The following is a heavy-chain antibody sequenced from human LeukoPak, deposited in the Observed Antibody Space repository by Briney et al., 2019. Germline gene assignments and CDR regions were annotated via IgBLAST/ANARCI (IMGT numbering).Heavy chain of an antibody. D-gene: IGHD6-19*01. CDR2: ISGSGGST. V-gene: IGHV3-23*01. Sequence: GGSLRLSCAASGFTFSSYAMSWVRQAPGKGLEWVSAISGSGGSTYYADSVKGRFTISRDNSKNTLYLQMNSLRAEDTAVYYCAKGVAGLNGPYYFDYWGQGTLVTVSS. J-gene: IGHJ4*02. CDR3: AKGVAGLNGPYYFDY. CDR1: GFTFSSYA.